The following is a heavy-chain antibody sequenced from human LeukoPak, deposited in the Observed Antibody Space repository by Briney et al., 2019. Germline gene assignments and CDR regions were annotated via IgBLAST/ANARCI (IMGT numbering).Heavy chain of an antibody. CDR1: IFTFSRYS. J-gene: IGHJ4*02. CDR2: ISSSSSYI. V-gene: IGHV3-21*01. D-gene: IGHD5-12*01. Sequence: GGSLRLSCVASIFTFSRYSMNWVRQAPGKGLKWVSSISSSSSYIYYADSVKGRFTISRDNAKNSLYLQTNSLRAEDTAVYYCAREDRGYDYFDYWGQGTLVTVSS. CDR3: AREDRGYDYFDY.